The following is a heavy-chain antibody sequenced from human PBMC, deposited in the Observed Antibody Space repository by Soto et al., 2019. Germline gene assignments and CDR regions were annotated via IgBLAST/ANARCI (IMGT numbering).Heavy chain of an antibody. Sequence: QVQLVESGGGVVQPGRSLRLSCAASGFTFSSYAMHWFRQAPGKVLEWVAVISHDGSNKYYADSVKGRFTISRDNSKNTLYLQMNSLRAEDTAVYYCARDLVATMWGYFDYWGQGTLVTVSS. CDR2: ISHDGSNK. V-gene: IGHV3-30-3*01. CDR3: ARDLVATMWGYFDY. J-gene: IGHJ4*02. D-gene: IGHD5-12*01. CDR1: GFTFSSYA.